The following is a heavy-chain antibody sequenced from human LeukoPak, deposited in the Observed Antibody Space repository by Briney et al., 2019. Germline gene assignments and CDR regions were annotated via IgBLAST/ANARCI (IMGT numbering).Heavy chain of an antibody. Sequence: SETLSLTCTVSGGSISSYYWSWIRQPPGKGLEWIGYIYYSGSTNYNPSLKSRATISADTSKNQFSLKLSSVTAADTAVYYCARDEVEYCSGGSCYGWFDPWGQGTLVTVSS. J-gene: IGHJ5*02. CDR1: GGSISSYY. V-gene: IGHV4-59*01. D-gene: IGHD2-15*01. CDR3: ARDEVEYCSGGSCYGWFDP. CDR2: IYYSGST.